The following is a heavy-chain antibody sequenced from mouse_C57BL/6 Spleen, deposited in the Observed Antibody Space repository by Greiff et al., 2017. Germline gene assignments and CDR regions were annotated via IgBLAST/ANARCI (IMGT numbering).Heavy chain of an antibody. Sequence: QVQLQQPGAELVKPGASVKMSCKASGYTFTSYWITWVKQRPGQGLEWIGDIYPGSGSTNYNEKFKSKATLTVDTSSSTAYMQLSSLTSEDSAVYYCAIYYDYDGLFAYWGQGTLVTVSA. CDR2: IYPGSGST. V-gene: IGHV1-55*01. J-gene: IGHJ3*01. CDR3: AIYYDYDGLFAY. CDR1: GYTFTSYW. D-gene: IGHD2-4*01.